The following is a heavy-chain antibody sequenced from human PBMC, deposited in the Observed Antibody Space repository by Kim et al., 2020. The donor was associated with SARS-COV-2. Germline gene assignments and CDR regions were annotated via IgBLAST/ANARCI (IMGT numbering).Heavy chain of an antibody. CDR2: ITYDGSNK. D-gene: IGHD1-26*01. Sequence: VRQAPGKGLEWVAVITYDGSNKYYADSVKGRFTISRDNSKNTLYLQMNSLRAEDTAVYYCAKSFIVGDPWGQGTLVTVSS. V-gene: IGHV3-30*18. CDR3: AKSFIVGDP. J-gene: IGHJ5*02.